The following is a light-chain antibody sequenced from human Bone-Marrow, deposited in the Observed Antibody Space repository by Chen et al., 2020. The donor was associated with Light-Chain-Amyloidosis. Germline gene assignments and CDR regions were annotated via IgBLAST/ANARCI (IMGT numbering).Light chain of an antibody. CDR3: QHYGTSPLT. V-gene: IGKV3-20*01. CDR2: GSS. CDR1: QTISSNY. J-gene: IGKJ4*01. Sequence: EIVLTQSPGTLSLSPVEGANLSCRASQTISSNYLTWYQQKFGQAPRLLMYGSSSRATGISDRDAGSGSRPDFSLTFIRLEPESCAMYYCQHYGTSPLTFGGGTKVDIK.